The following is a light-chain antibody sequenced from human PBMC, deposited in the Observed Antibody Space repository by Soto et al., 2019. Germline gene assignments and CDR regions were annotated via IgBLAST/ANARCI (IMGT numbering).Light chain of an antibody. V-gene: IGLV1-51*01. CDR3: GTWDSSLTGGV. Sequence: QSVLTQPPSVSAAPGQKVSISCSGSTFNIGNNSVSWFQQLPRTAPKLLIYDNNKRPSGIPDRFSGSKSGTSATLGITGLQAGDEADYYCGTWDSSLTGGVFGGGTQLTVL. CDR1: TFNIGNNS. J-gene: IGLJ2*01. CDR2: DNN.